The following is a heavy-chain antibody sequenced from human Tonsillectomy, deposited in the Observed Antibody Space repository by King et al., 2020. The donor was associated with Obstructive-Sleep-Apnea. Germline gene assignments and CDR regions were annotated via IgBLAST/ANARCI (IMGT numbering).Heavy chain of an antibody. Sequence: VQLVQSGAEVKKPGASVNFSCKASGYTFSDYTMHWVRQAPGQRLEWMGWINGGNGKTKYSQKFQGRVTITRDTSAGTAYMELSSLTSEDTAVYYCARVVGATTFGVFDIWGQGTLVTVSS. J-gene: IGHJ3*02. D-gene: IGHD1-26*01. V-gene: IGHV1-3*01. CDR1: GYTFSDYT. CDR3: ARVVGATTFGVFDI. CDR2: INGGNGKT.